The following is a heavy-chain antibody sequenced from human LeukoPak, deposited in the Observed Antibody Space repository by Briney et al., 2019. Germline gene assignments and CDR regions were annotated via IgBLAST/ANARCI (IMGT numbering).Heavy chain of an antibody. CDR2: IYYSGST. CDR1: GGSISSGGYY. CDR3: ARGPPYYYDSSGHLLYYYGMDV. D-gene: IGHD3-22*01. Sequence: PSQTLSLTCTVSGGSISSGGYYWSWICQHPGKGLEWIGYIYYSGSTYYNPSLKSRVTISVDTSKNQFSLKLSSVTAADTAVYYCARGPPYYYDSSGHLLYYYGMDVWGQGTTVTVSS. V-gene: IGHV4-31*03. J-gene: IGHJ6*02.